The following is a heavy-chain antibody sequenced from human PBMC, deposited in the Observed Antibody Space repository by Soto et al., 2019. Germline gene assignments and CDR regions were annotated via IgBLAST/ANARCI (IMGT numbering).Heavy chain of an antibody. D-gene: IGHD6-13*01. CDR1: GFTFTSSA. V-gene: IGHV1-58*01. Sequence: GASVKVSCKASGFTFTSSAVQWVRQARGQRLEWIGWIVVGSGNTNYAQKFQERVTITRDMSTSTAYMELSSLRSEDTAVYYCAAGPRAAAGKGYRSVDYWGQGTLVTVSS. CDR2: IVVGSGNT. J-gene: IGHJ4*02. CDR3: AAGPRAAAGKGYRSVDY.